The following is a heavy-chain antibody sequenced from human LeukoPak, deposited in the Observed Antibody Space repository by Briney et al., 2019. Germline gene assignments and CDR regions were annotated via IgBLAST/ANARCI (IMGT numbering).Heavy chain of an antibody. V-gene: IGHV3-23*01. Sequence: GGSLRLSCAASGFTFSSYAMSWVRQAPGQGLEWVSTISGSGSITYYADSVKGRFTISRDNSKSTLYLQMNSLRAEDTAVYYCAKRGSGSSGWFNWFDPWGQGTLVTVSS. CDR3: AKRGSGSSGWFNWFDP. J-gene: IGHJ5*02. CDR2: ISGSGSIT. D-gene: IGHD6-19*01. CDR1: GFTFSSYA.